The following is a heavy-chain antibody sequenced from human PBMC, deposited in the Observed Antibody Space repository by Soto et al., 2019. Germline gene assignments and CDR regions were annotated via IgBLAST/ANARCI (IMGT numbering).Heavy chain of an antibody. D-gene: IGHD3-22*01. CDR2: IGPFFGTP. J-gene: IGHJ6*02. V-gene: IGHV1-69*01. CDR1: GGSFSKYA. CDR3: ARDAAPYYYDSNNDYYYYCCEVDV. Sequence: QVQVVQSGAEVKKPGSSVKVSCKTSGGSFSKYAISWVRQAPGQGLEWMGGIGPFFGTPNYAQKLQARVTITADEFTSTGYMELSSLRSEDTAVYYCARDAAPYYYDSNNDYYYYCCEVDVCGQGTTVTVSS.